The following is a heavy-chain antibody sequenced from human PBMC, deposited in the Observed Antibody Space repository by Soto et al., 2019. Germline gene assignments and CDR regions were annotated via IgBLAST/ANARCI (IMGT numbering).Heavy chain of an antibody. CDR1: GFTFSSYA. CDR3: VKAGYTSGLL. V-gene: IGHV3-23*01. D-gene: IGHD6-25*01. J-gene: IGHJ4*02. Sequence: VQLLESGGGLIQPGGSLRLSCVASGFTFSSYAMNWVRQGPGTGLEWVAVIDSDDGKTYYANAVKGRFSISRDNSKNTLFLQMNSLRVEDTATSYCVKAGYTSGLLWGQGTLVTV. CDR2: IDSDDGKT.